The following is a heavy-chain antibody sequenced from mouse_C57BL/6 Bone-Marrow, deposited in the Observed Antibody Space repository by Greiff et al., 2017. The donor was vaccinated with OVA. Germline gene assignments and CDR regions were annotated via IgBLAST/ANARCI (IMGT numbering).Heavy chain of an antibody. CDR3: TRGYSNYYAMDY. CDR2: IDPETGGT. J-gene: IGHJ4*01. D-gene: IGHD2-5*01. Sequence: QVLLKESGAELVRPGASVTLSCKASGYTFTDYEMHWVQQTPVHGLEWIGAIDPETGGTAYTQKFKGKAILTADKSSSTAYMELRSLTSEDSAVYDCTRGYSNYYAMDYGGQGTSVTVSS. CDR1: GYTFTDYE. V-gene: IGHV1-15*01.